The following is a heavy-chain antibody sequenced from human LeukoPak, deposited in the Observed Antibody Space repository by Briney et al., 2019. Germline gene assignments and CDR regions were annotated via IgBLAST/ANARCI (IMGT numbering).Heavy chain of an antibody. Sequence: SVKVSCKASGGTFSSYAISWVRQAPGQGLEWMGGIIPIFGTANYAQKFQGRVTITADESTSTAYMELSSLRSEDTAVYYCSRDFREHYLGFDPWGQGTLVTVSS. D-gene: IGHD1/OR15-1a*01. CDR3: SRDFREHYLGFDP. J-gene: IGHJ5*02. CDR2: IIPIFGTA. V-gene: IGHV1-69*13. CDR1: GGTFSSYA.